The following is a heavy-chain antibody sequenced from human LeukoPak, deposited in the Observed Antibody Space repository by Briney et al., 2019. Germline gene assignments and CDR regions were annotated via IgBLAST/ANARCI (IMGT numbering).Heavy chain of an antibody. D-gene: IGHD1-26*01. V-gene: IGHV3-7*01. CDR2: IKGDESAR. Sequence: VRSLRLSCAASGFTFSTYWMAWVRQAPGKGLEWVANIKGDESARHQADSVKGRFTISRDNAKKSVYLQMSSLRGEDTAVYYCARDVGGSLDYWGQGTLVTVSS. J-gene: IGHJ4*02. CDR3: ARDVGGSLDY. CDR1: GFTFSTYW.